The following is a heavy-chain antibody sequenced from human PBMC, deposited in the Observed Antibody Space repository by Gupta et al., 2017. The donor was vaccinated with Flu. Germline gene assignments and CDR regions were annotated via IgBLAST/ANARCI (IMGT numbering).Heavy chain of an antibody. Sequence: APGKGLEWVSSISSSSSYIYYADSVKGRFTISRDNAKNSLYLQMNSLRAEDTAVYYCASNIVVVTAIHGAFDIWGQGTMVTVSS. D-gene: IGHD2-21*02. CDR3: ASNIVVVTAIHGAFDI. CDR2: ISSSSSYI. V-gene: IGHV3-21*01. J-gene: IGHJ3*02.